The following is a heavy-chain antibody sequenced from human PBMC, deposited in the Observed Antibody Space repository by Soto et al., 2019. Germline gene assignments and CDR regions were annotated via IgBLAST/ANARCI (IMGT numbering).Heavy chain of an antibody. CDR1: GGSFSGYY. CDR3: ARGRRGSYLRFDP. D-gene: IGHD1-26*01. V-gene: IGHV4-34*01. CDR2: INHSGST. J-gene: IGHJ5*02. Sequence: ETLSLTCAVYGGSFSGYYWSWIRQPPGKGLEWIGEINHSGSTNYNPSLKSRVTISVDTSKNQFSLKLSSVTAADTAVYYCARGRRGSYLRFDPWGQGTLVTVSS.